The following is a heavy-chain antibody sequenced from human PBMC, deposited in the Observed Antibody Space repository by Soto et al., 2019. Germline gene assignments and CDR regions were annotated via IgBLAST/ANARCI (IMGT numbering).Heavy chain of an antibody. CDR2: IYPGDSDR. J-gene: IGHJ6*02. Sequence: GESLKISRKGSGYSFTSYWIGWVRQMPGKGLEWMAIIYPGDSDRRYSPSFQGQVTISADQSISTAYLQWSSLKASDTANYYCVRYRSRDYYYGMDVWGQGNTVTVYS. CDR3: VRYRSRDYYYGMDV. D-gene: IGHD1-26*01. CDR1: GYSFTSYW. V-gene: IGHV5-51*01.